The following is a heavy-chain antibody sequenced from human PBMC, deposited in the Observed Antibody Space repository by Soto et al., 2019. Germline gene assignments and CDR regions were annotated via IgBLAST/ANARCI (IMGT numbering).Heavy chain of an antibody. CDR1: GGSISSGGYS. V-gene: IGHV4-30-2*01. Sequence: SETLSLTCAVSGGSISSGGYSWSWIRQPPGKGLEWIGYMYHSGSTYYNPSLKSRVTISIDRSKNQSSLKLSSVTAADTAVYYCARDFPGYGFDYWGQGTLVTVSS. D-gene: IGHD6-13*01. J-gene: IGHJ4*02. CDR3: ARDFPGYGFDY. CDR2: MYHSGST.